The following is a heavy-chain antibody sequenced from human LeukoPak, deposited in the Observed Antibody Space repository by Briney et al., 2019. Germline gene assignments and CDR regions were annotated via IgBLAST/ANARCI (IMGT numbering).Heavy chain of an antibody. CDR2: IKQDGRET. CDR3: ARHLSGITGYTYGRGIDY. J-gene: IGHJ4*02. CDR1: GFTFSRFW. D-gene: IGHD5-18*01. V-gene: IGHV3-7*01. Sequence: PGGSLRLSCAASGFTFSRFWMSWVRQAPGKGLEWVANIKQDGRETYYVDSVKGRFTISRDNAKNSLYLQMNSLRAEDTAVYYCARHLSGITGYTYGRGIDYWGQGTLVTVSS.